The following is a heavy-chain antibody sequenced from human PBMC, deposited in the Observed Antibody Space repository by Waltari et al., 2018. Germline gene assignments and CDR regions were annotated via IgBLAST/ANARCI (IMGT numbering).Heavy chain of an antibody. CDR3: ARTGYGY. J-gene: IGHJ4*02. CDR1: GFTFGSYA. V-gene: IGHV3-64*01. Sequence: EVQLVESGGGLVQPGGSLRLSCAASGFTFGSYAMHWVRQAPGKGLEYVSAISSNGGSTYYANSVKGRFTISRDNSKNTLYLQMGSLRAEDMAVYYCARTGYGYWGQGTLVTVSS. CDR2: ISSNGGST. D-gene: IGHD3-9*01.